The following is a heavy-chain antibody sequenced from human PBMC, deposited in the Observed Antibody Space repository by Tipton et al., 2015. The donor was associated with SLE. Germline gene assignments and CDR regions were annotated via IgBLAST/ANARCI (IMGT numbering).Heavy chain of an antibody. Sequence: TLSLTCTVSGGPVSSSSKYWSWIRQPPGKGLEWIGCIYYTGTTTSYNSFLKSRVTMSVDTSKNQFSLRLTSVIAADTAVYYCARLHGYSYGLNWFDPWGLGALVTVSS. J-gene: IGHJ5*02. V-gene: IGHV4-39*07. CDR2: IYYTGTTT. D-gene: IGHD5-18*01. CDR3: ARLHGYSYGLNWFDP. CDR1: GGPVSSSSKY.